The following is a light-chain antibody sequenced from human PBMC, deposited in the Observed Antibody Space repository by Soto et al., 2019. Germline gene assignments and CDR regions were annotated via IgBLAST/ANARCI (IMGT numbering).Light chain of an antibody. CDR2: GSS. V-gene: IGKV3-20*01. J-gene: IGKJ2*01. Sequence: EVVLTQSPGTLSLSPGERATLSCRASQSVSNNYLSWYQQKPGQSPKLLIFGSSDRATGIPDRFSGSGSGKDFTLTISSLEPEDFAVYYCQQYGSSPSYTFGQGTKLEIK. CDR1: QSVSNNY. CDR3: QQYGSSPSYT.